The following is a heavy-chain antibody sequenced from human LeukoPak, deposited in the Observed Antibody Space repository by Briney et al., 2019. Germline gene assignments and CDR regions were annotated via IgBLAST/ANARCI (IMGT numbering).Heavy chain of an antibody. CDR1: GFTFSSYA. V-gene: IGHV3-23*01. CDR3: AKEKAWTGGAGYYGMDV. D-gene: IGHD3/OR15-3a*01. Sequence: PGGSLRLSCAASGFTFSSYAMSWVRQAPGKGLEWVSAISGSGGSTYYADSVKGRFTISRDNSKNTLYLQMNSLRAEDTAVYYCAKEKAWTGGAGYYGMDVWGQGTTVTVSS. CDR2: ISGSGGST. J-gene: IGHJ6*02.